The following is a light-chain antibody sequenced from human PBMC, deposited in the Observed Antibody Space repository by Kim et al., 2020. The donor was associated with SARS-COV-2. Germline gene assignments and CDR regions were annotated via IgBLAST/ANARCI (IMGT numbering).Light chain of an antibody. Sequence: SASVGESVTISCRARQGISIHLAWFQQRPGKAPKSLVYSASTLESGVPSKFSGSGSGTDFTLTISSLQPEDSATYYCQEYVTYPYTFGQGTKLEI. CDR2: SAS. V-gene: IGKV1-16*02. CDR1: QGISIH. CDR3: QEYVTYPYT. J-gene: IGKJ2*01.